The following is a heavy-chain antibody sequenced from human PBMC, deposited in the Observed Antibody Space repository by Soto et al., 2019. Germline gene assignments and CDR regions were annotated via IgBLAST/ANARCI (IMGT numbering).Heavy chain of an antibody. V-gene: IGHV3-66*01. D-gene: IGHD3-10*01. CDR3: ARNNGWFGGDNYYYYMDV. CDR2: IYSGGST. Sequence: GGSLRLSCAASGFTVSTNYMSWVRQAPGKGLEWVSIIYSGGSTYYADSVKGRFIISRDNSKNSLYLQLNSLRVEDTAVYYCARNNGWFGGDNYYYYMDVWGKGTTVTVSS. CDR1: GFTVSTNY. J-gene: IGHJ6*03.